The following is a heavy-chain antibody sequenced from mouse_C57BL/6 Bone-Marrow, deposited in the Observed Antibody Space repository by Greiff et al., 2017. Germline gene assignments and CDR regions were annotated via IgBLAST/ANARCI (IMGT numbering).Heavy chain of an antibody. D-gene: IGHD1-1*01. CDR3: ASYYGSSYGGFAY. V-gene: IGHV2-6*01. Sequence: VKLMESGPGLVAPSQSLSITCTVSGFSLTSYGVDWVRQSPGKGLEWLGVIWGVGSTNYNSALKSRLSISKDNSKSQVFLKMNSLQTEDTAMYYCASYYGSSYGGFAYWGQGTLVTVSA. CDR2: IWGVGST. J-gene: IGHJ3*01. CDR1: GFSLTSYG.